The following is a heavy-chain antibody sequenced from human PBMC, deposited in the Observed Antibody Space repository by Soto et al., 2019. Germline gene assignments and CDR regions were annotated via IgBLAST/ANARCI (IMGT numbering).Heavy chain of an antibody. CDR2: INSDGSST. Sequence: EVQLVESGGGLVQPGGSLRLSCAASGFTFSSYWMHWVRQAPGKGLVWVSRINSDGSSTSYADSVKGRFTISRDNAKNTLYLQMNSLRAEDTAVYYCARERDYYGSGSYLNWFDPWGQGTLVTVSS. J-gene: IGHJ5*02. CDR1: GFTFSSYW. CDR3: ARERDYYGSGSYLNWFDP. D-gene: IGHD3-10*01. V-gene: IGHV3-74*01.